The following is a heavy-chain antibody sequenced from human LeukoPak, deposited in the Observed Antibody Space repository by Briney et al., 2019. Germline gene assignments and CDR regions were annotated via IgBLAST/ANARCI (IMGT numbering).Heavy chain of an antibody. CDR1: GFTFSSYG. CDR3: AKDLLSHYTGVFDY. V-gene: IGHV3-30*02. D-gene: IGHD3-3*01. Sequence: PGGSLRLSCAASGFTFSSYGMHWVRQAPGKGLEWVAFIRYDGSNKYYADSVKGRFTISRDNSKNTLYLQMNSLRAEDTAVYYCAKDLLSHYTGVFDYWGQGTLVTVSS. CDR2: IRYDGSNK. J-gene: IGHJ4*02.